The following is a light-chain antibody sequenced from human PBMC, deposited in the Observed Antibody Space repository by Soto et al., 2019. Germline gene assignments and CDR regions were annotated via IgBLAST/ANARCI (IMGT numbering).Light chain of an antibody. CDR1: SSDVGGYNF. J-gene: IGLJ2*01. CDR3: SSYAGSNIVV. Sequence: QSALTQPPSASGSPGQSVTISCTGTSSDVGGYNFVSWYQQHPGKAPKLMIYEVSERPSGVPDRFSGSKSGNTASLTVSGLQAEDEAAYSCSSYAGSNIVVFGGGTKLTVL. CDR2: EVS. V-gene: IGLV2-8*01.